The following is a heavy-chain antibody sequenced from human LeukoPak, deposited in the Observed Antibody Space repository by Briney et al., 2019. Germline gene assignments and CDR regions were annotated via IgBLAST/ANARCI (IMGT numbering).Heavy chain of an antibody. Sequence: GRSLRLSCGASGFTFSSYGMHWVRQAPGKGLEGVAVISYDGSNKYYADSVKGRFTISRDNSKNTLYLQMNSLRAEDTAVYYCAKDSHYYGSGSYYKNWFDPWGQGTLVTVSS. D-gene: IGHD3-10*01. V-gene: IGHV3-30*18. J-gene: IGHJ5*02. CDR1: GFTFSSYG. CDR2: ISYDGSNK. CDR3: AKDSHYYGSGSYYKNWFDP.